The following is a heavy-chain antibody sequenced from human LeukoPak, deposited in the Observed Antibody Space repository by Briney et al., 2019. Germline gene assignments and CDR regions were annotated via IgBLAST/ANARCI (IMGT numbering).Heavy chain of an antibody. Sequence: SQTLSLTCAISGDSVSSNSAAWNWIRQSPSRGLEWLGRTYYGSKWYNDYAVSVKSRITINPDTSKNQFSLQLNSVTPEDTAVYYCARDFRYCSGGSCYTLFDYWGQGTLVTVSS. D-gene: IGHD2-15*01. CDR3: ARDFRYCSGGSCYTLFDY. J-gene: IGHJ4*02. CDR2: TYYGSKWYN. V-gene: IGHV6-1*01. CDR1: GDSVSSNSAA.